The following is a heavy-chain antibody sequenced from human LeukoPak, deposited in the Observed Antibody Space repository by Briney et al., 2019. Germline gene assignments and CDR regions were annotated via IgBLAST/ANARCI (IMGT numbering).Heavy chain of an antibody. V-gene: IGHV4-39*01. CDR2: IYYSGST. CDR3: ARLVTGSYHSSNFGY. Sequence: SETLSLICSVSGGSIISSSYYWGWIRQPPGKGLEWIGSIYYSGSTYYNPSLKSRVTLSVDTSKNQFSLKLTSVTVADTAVYYCARLVTGSYHSSNFGYWGQGRLVTVSS. CDR1: GGSIISSSYY. D-gene: IGHD1-26*01. J-gene: IGHJ4*02.